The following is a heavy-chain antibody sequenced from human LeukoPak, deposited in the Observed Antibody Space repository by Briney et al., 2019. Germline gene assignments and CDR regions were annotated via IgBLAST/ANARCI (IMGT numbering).Heavy chain of an antibody. CDR1: GFTFSSYD. V-gene: IGHV3-13*04. Sequence: GGSLRLSCAASGFTFSSYDMHWVRQATGKGLEWVSAIGTAGDIYYPGSVKGRFTISRENAKNSLYLQMNSLRAGDTAVYYCARRLCGGDCYGAFDIWGQGTMVTVSS. D-gene: IGHD2-21*02. CDR3: ARRLCGGDCYGAFDI. CDR2: IGTAGDI. J-gene: IGHJ3*02.